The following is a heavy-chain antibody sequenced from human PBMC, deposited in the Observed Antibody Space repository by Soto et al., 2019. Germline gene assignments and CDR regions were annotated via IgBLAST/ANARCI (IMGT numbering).Heavy chain of an antibody. D-gene: IGHD6-13*01. V-gene: IGHV3-33*06. Sequence: QVQLVESGGGVFQPGRSLRLSCAAPGFTFSSYAMHWFRQAPGKGLEWVAAILFDGRNQYYADAVKGRFTISRDNSKNTLYLQMNSLRVEDTAVYYCAKEGRVGYSTRIFRRDNWFDPWGQGTPVTVSS. CDR3: AKEGRVGYSTRIFRRDNWFDP. CDR2: ILFDGRNQ. CDR1: GFTFSSYA. J-gene: IGHJ5*02.